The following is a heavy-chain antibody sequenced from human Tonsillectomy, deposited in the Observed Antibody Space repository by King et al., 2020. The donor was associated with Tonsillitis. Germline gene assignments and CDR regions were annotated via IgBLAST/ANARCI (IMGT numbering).Heavy chain of an antibody. J-gene: IGHJ6*02. CDR2: TYYRSKWYN. Sequence: VQLQQSGPGLVKPSQTLSLTCAISGDSVSSNSAAWNWLRQSPSRGLEWLGRTYYRSKWYNDYAVSVKSRITINPDTSKNQFSLQLNSVTPEDTAVYYCARDNLSSSSSFVYYGMDVWGQGTTVTVSS. CDR1: GDSVSSNSAA. CDR3: ARDNLSSSSSFVYYGMDV. V-gene: IGHV6-1*01. D-gene: IGHD6-6*01.